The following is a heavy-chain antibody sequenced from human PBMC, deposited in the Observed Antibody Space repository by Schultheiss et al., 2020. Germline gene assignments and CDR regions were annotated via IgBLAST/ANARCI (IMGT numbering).Heavy chain of an antibody. CDR2: ISGSGGST. CDR3: ARDLGYYYYGMDV. Sequence: GGSLRLSCAASGFTFSSYGMHWVRQAPGKGLEWVSAISGSGGSTYYADSVKGRFTISRDNSKNTLYLQMNNLRPEDTAMFYCARDLGYYYYGMDVWGQGTTVTVSS. J-gene: IGHJ6*02. V-gene: IGHV3-23*01. CDR1: GFTFSSYG.